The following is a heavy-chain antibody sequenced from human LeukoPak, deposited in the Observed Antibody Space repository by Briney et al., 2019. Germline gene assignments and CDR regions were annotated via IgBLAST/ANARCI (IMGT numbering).Heavy chain of an antibody. D-gene: IGHD3-3*01. J-gene: IGHJ4*02. Sequence: GGSLRLSCAASGFTFSSYSMNWVRQAPGKGLEWVSYISSSSSTIYYADSVKGRFTISRDNSKNTLYLQMNSLRAEDTAAYYCAKEYLEWLPYFDYWGQGTLVTVSS. CDR2: ISSSSSTI. CDR3: AKEYLEWLPYFDY. CDR1: GFTFSSYS. V-gene: IGHV3-48*01.